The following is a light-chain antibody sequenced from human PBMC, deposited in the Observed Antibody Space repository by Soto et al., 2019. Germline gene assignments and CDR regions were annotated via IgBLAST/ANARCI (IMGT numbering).Light chain of an antibody. J-gene: IGLJ1*01. Sequence: QSALIQPPSVSGSPGQSVTISCTGTSSDVGGYNYVSWYQQHPGKAPKLMIYDVTKRPSGVPDRFSGSKSGNTASLTISGLQAEDEADYYCCSYAGSYTFDVFGTGTKLTVL. CDR3: CSYAGSYTFDV. CDR1: SSDVGGYNY. V-gene: IGLV2-11*01. CDR2: DVT.